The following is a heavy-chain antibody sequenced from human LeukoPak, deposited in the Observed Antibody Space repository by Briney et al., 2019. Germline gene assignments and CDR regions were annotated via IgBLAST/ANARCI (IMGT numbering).Heavy chain of an antibody. CDR2: ISGGGGST. V-gene: IGHV3-23*01. J-gene: IGHJ5*02. D-gene: IGHD6-6*01. CDR3: AKDSSSSPHWFDP. Sequence: GGSLRLSCAASGFTFSSYAMNWVRQAPGKGLEWVSAISGGGGSTYYADSVKGRFTISRDNSKNTLYLQMNSLRADDTAVYYCAKDSSSSPHWFDPWGQGTLVTASS. CDR1: GFTFSSYA.